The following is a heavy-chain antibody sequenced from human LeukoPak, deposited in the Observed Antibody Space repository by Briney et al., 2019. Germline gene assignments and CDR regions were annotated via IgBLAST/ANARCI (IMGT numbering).Heavy chain of an antibody. V-gene: IGHV4-61*02. Sequence: PSQTLSLTCTVSGGSISSGSYYWSWIRQPAGKGLEWIGRIYTSGSTNYNPSLKSRVTISVDTSKNQFSLKLSSVTAADTAVYYCARDAPRGWFDPWGQGTLVTVSS. CDR2: IYTSGST. CDR3: ARDAPRGWFDP. J-gene: IGHJ5*02. CDR1: GGSISSGSYY.